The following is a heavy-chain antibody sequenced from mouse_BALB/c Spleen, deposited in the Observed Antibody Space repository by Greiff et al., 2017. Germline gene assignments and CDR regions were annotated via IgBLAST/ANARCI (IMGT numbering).Heavy chain of an antibody. V-gene: IGHV3-6*02. CDR1: GYSITSGYY. D-gene: IGHD2-4*01. Sequence: EVQLQESGPGLVKPSQSLSLTCSVTGYSITSGYYWNWIRQFPGNKLEWMGYISYDGSNNYNPSLKNRISITRDTSKNQFFLKLNSVTTEDTATYYCAREKDDYDGYAMDYWGQGTSVTVSS. CDR2: ISYDGSN. CDR3: AREKDDYDGYAMDY. J-gene: IGHJ4*01.